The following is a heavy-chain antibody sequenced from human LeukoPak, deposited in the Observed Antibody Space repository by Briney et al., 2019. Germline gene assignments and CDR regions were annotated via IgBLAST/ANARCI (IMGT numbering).Heavy chain of an antibody. D-gene: IGHD6-13*01. CDR2: IYPGDSDT. Sequence: PGESLKISCKGSGYSFTSYWIGWVRQMPGKGLEWMGIIYPGDSDTRYSPSFQGQVTISADKSISTAYLQWSSLTASDTAMYYCARHLAAARYYYGMDVWGQGTTVTVSS. CDR3: ARHLAAARYYYGMDV. J-gene: IGHJ6*02. CDR1: GYSFTSYW. V-gene: IGHV5-51*01.